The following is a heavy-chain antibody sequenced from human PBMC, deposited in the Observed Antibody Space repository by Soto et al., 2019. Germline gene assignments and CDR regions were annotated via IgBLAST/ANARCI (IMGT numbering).Heavy chain of an antibody. D-gene: IGHD3-22*01. J-gene: IGHJ3*02. CDR3: AREINYYDSSGYYQGAFDI. V-gene: IGHV3-74*01. CDR2: INSDGSST. Sequence: GGSLRLSCAASGFTFSSYWMHWVRQAPGKGLVWVSRINSDGSSTSYADSVKGRFTISRDNAKNTLYLQMNSLRAEDTAVYYCAREINYYDSSGYYQGAFDIWGQGTMVTVS. CDR1: GFTFSSYW.